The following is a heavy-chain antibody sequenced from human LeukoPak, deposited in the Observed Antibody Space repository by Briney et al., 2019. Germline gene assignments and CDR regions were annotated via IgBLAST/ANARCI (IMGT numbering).Heavy chain of an antibody. CDR3: ARDRKHSSGWYAYSEFDD. V-gene: IGHV1-18*01. J-gene: IGHJ4*02. CDR2: ISAYNGNT. D-gene: IGHD6-19*01. Sequence: ASVKVSCKACGYTFTSYGISWVRQAPGQGLEWMGWISAYNGNTNYAQKLQGRVTMTTDTSTSTAYMELRSLRSDDTAVYYCARDRKHSSGWYAYSEFDDWGQGTLVTVFS. CDR1: GYTFTSYG.